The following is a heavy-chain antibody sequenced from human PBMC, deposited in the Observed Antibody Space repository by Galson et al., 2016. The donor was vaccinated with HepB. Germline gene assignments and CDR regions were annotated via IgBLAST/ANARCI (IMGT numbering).Heavy chain of an antibody. J-gene: IGHJ5*02. D-gene: IGHD3-10*01. CDR2: IYYSGNT. CDR1: GGSISSSSYY. Sequence: SETLSLTCTVSGGSISSSSYYWGCIRQPPEKGLEWIGSIYYSGNTYYNPSLKSRVTISVDTSKNQFSLKLTSVTAADTAVYYCAGTTMGYYGSGSYHNWFDPWGQGTLVTVSS. V-gene: IGHV4-39*01. CDR3: AGTTMGYYGSGSYHNWFDP.